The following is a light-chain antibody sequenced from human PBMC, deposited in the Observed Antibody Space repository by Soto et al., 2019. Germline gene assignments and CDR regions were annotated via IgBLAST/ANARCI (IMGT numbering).Light chain of an antibody. CDR3: QQLNDRRFS. V-gene: IGKV1-9*01. CDR1: QGNNSF. CDR2: AAS. J-gene: IGKJ2*01. Sequence: IQLTQSPSSLSASVGDRVTISCRASQGNNSFVAWYQQKSGKAPKLLICAASTLQSGVPSRFSGSGSGTDFTLTISSLQPEDFATYYCQQLNDRRFSFGQGTKLDIK.